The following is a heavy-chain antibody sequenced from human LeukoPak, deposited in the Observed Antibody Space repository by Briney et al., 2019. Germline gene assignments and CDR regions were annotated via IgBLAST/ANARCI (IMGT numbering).Heavy chain of an antibody. Sequence: SETLSLTCTVSGVSISSYYWSWIRQPPGKGLEWIGYISYTGSTNYNPSLKSRVTISVDTSKNQLSLKLNSVTAADTAVYYCARDQGPRFDYWGQGTLVTVSS. CDR1: GVSISSYY. CDR3: ARDQGPRFDY. CDR2: ISYTGST. J-gene: IGHJ4*02. V-gene: IGHV4-59*01.